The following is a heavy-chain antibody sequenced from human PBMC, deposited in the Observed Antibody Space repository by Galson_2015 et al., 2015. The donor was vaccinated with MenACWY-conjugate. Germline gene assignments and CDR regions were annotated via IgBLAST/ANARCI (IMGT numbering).Heavy chain of an antibody. D-gene: IGHD6-6*01. CDR2: ISGGGHTT. CDR1: GFPFSSYA. Sequence: SLRLSCAASGFPFSSYAMGWVRQAPGKGLEWVSDISGGGHTTFYADSVKGRFTISRDNSKNTLYLQMNSLRAEDTATYFCARDVRGGDSSSSQHWGQG. J-gene: IGHJ1*01. V-gene: IGHV3-23*01. CDR3: ARDVRGGDSSSSQH.